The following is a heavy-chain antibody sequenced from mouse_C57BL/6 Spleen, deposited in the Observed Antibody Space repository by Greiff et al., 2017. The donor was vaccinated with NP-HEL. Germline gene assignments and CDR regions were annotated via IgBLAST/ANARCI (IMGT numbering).Heavy chain of an antibody. Sequence: VQLQESGAELARPGASVKLSCKASGYTFTSYGISWVKQRTGQGLEWIGEIYPRSGNTYYNEKFKGKATLTADKSSSTAYMELRSLTSEDSAVYFCARSLNDGYLFAYWGQGTLVTVSA. J-gene: IGHJ3*01. CDR2: IYPRSGNT. CDR1: GYTFTSYG. D-gene: IGHD2-3*01. V-gene: IGHV1-81*01. CDR3: ARSLNDGYLFAY.